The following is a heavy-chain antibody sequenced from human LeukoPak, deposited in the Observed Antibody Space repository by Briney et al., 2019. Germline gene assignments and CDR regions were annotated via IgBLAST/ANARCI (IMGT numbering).Heavy chain of an antibody. CDR3: ARVDNWNYVPNY. CDR2: IYYSGST. CDR1: GGSISSSSYY. V-gene: IGHV4-39*01. J-gene: IGHJ4*02. Sequence: SETLSLTCTVSGGSISSSSYYWGWIRQPPGRGLEWIGSIYYSGSTYYNPSLKSRVTISVDTSKNQFSLKLSSVTAADTAVYYCARVDNWNYVPNYWDQGTLVTVSS. D-gene: IGHD1-7*01.